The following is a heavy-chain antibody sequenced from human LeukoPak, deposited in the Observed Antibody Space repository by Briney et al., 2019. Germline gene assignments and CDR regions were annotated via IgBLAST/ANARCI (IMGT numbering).Heavy chain of an antibody. Sequence: ASVKVSCKASGYTFTSYYIHGMRQPPGQGLDWVGWINPNSGASHYARRFQGRVTVSSDTSITTAYMELTSLTTDDTAVYYCARGPRYGESGYDLGPYWGQGTLVTVSS. D-gene: IGHD5-12*01. CDR2: INPNSGAS. CDR1: GYTFTSYY. V-gene: IGHV1-2*02. CDR3: ARGPRYGESGYDLGPY. J-gene: IGHJ4*02.